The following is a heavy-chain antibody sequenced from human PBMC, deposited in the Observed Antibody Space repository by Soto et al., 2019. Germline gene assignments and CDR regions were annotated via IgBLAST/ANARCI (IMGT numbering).Heavy chain of an antibody. CDR2: IIPIFGTA. Sequence: QVQLVQSGAEVKKPGSSVKVSCKASGGTFSSYAISWVRQAPGQGLEWMGGIIPIFGTANYAQKFQGRVTITADECTSTAYMELRSLRSEDTAVYYCARAPGVWSGSPQPPNYFDSWGQGTLVTVSS. CDR3: ARAPGVWSGSPQPPNYFDS. J-gene: IGHJ4*02. CDR1: GGTFSSYA. V-gene: IGHV1-69*12. D-gene: IGHD3-3*01.